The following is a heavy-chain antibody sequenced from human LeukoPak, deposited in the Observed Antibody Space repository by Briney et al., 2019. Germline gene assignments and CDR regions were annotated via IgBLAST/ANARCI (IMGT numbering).Heavy chain of an antibody. CDR1: GFTVSSNY. D-gene: IGHD3-9*01. CDR3: ARDQTGPMGYYYYGMDV. CDR2: IYSGGST. J-gene: IGHJ6*02. V-gene: IGHV3-66*01. Sequence: GGSLRLSCAVSGFTVSSNYMSWVRQAPGKGLEGVSVIYSGGSTYYADSVKGRFTISRDNTKNTLYLQMNSLRAEDTAVYYCARDQTGPMGYYYYGMDVWGQGTTVTVSS.